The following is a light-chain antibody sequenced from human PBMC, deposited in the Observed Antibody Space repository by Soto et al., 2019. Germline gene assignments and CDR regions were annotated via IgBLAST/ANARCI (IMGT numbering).Light chain of an antibody. V-gene: IGKV1-5*03. CDR3: XQYNSYPLT. J-gene: IGKJ4*01. CDR1: QSXSXX. Sequence: DIQMTQSPSTLSASVGDRVTITCRASQSXSXXVAWYQQKPGKAPKLLIYKASSLEXXVPSRFSGSGSGTXXXXXXXXLXPDDFATXXXXQYNSYPLTFGGGTKVEIK. CDR2: KAS.